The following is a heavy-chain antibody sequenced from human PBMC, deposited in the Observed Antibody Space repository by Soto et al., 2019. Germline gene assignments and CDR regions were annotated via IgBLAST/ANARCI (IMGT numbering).Heavy chain of an antibody. V-gene: IGHV3-30*18. CDR1: GFTFSSYG. CDR2: ISYDGSNK. J-gene: IGHJ4*02. D-gene: IGHD2-15*01. CDR3: AKDLAGYCSGGSCLLGPFDY. Sequence: GGSLRLSCAASGFTFSSYGMHWVRQAPGKGLEWVAVISYDGSNKYYVDSVKGRFTISRDNSKNTLYLQMNSLRAEDTAVYYCAKDLAGYCSGGSCLLGPFDYWGQGT.